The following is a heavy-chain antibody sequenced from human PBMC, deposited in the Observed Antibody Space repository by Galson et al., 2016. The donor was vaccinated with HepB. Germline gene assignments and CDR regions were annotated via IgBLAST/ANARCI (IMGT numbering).Heavy chain of an antibody. Sequence: SLRLSCAASGFTFGDYALSWVRQAPGKGLEWVGFIRSKADGRTIEYAASVKGRFTISRDDSKSIAYLQMNSLKTEDTAVYYCGTTMYYYYGMDVWGQGTTVTVSS. V-gene: IGHV3-49*04. D-gene: IGHD5-18*01. CDR3: GTTMYYYYGMDV. CDR2: IRSKADGRTI. CDR1: GFTFGDYA. J-gene: IGHJ6*01.